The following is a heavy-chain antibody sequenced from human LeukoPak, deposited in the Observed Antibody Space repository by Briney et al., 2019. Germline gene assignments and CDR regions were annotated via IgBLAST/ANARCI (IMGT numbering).Heavy chain of an antibody. Sequence: GGSLRLSCAASGFTFSGSAMHWVRQASGKGLEWAGRIRSKANSYATAYAASVKGRFTISRDDSKNTAYLQMNSLKTEDTAVYYCTATGGSYFSWGQGTLVTVSS. V-gene: IGHV3-73*01. CDR1: GFTFSGSA. J-gene: IGHJ4*02. D-gene: IGHD1-26*01. CDR3: TATGGSYFS. CDR2: IRSKANSYAT.